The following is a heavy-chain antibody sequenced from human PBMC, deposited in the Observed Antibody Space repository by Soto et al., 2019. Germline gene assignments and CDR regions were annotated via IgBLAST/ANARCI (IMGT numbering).Heavy chain of an antibody. CDR1: GGTFSSYA. CDR3: ARDPTYSDKGMVVRAKYGMDV. J-gene: IGHJ6*01. Sequence: SVKVSCKASGGTFSSYAFSWVRQAPGQGLEWMGGIIPIFGRANYAQKFQGRVTITADESTSTGYMELSSLRPEDTAVYYCARDPTYSDKGMVVRAKYGMDVWGQGTTVTVSS. V-gene: IGHV1-69*13. D-gene: IGHD2-15*01. CDR2: IIPIFGRA.